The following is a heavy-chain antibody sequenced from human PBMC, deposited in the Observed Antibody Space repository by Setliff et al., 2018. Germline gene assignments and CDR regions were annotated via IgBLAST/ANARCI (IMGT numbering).Heavy chain of an antibody. D-gene: IGHD1-26*01. CDR3: TRDEALGTTPNYFNL. J-gene: IGHJ4*02. CDR1: GGSFTGYY. V-gene: IGHV3-21*01. Sequence: ETLSLTCTVYGGSFTGYYWSWFRQVPGKGLEWVSSISSSSRYIQYADSVQGRFSISRDNAKNSLYLQMNSLRAEDTAVYYCTRDEALGTTPNYFNLWGQGTQVTVSS. CDR2: ISSSSRYI.